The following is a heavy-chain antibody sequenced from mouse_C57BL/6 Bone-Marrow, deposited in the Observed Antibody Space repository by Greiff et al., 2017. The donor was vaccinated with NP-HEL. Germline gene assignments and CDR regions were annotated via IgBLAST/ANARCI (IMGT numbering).Heavy chain of an antibody. J-gene: IGHJ2*01. Sequence: EVQGVESGPELVKPGASVKISCKASGYSFTDYNMNWVKQSNGKSLEWIGVINPNYGTTSYNQKFKGKATLTVDQSSSTAYMQLNSLTSEDSAVYYCARCPLYYGSSYLYYFDYWGQGTTLTVSS. CDR1: GYSFTDYN. D-gene: IGHD1-1*01. V-gene: IGHV1-39*01. CDR2: INPNYGTT. CDR3: ARCPLYYGSSYLYYFDY.